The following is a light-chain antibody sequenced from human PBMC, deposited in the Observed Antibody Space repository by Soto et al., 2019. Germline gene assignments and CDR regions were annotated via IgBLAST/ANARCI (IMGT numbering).Light chain of an antibody. CDR1: QSVSNW. CDR3: LQYGFR. Sequence: DIQMTQSPSTLSASVGDRVTITCRASQSVSNWLAWYQQKPGKAPKLLIHDASSLESGVPSRFSGSGSGKEFTLTISGLQPDDFATYYCLQYGFRFAPGTKVEIK. J-gene: IGKJ3*01. CDR2: DAS. V-gene: IGKV1-5*01.